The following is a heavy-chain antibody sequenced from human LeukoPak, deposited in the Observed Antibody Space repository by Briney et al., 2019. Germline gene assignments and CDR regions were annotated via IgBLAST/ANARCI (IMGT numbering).Heavy chain of an antibody. Sequence: GGSLRLSCAASGFTFSSYWMSWVRQAPGKGLEWVSAITGSTGNTYHADSVRGRFTISRDNSKSTLYLQMSNLRAEDTAIYSCAKSPLATCTGVKCYPLDHWGQGALVTVSS. CDR1: GFTFSSYW. V-gene: IGHV3-23*01. CDR3: AKSPLATCTGVKCYPLDH. J-gene: IGHJ4*02. CDR2: ITGSTGNT. D-gene: IGHD2-8*02.